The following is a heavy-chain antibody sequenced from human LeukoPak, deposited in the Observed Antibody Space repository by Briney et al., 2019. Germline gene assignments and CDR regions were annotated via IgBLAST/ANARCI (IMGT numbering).Heavy chain of an antibody. V-gene: IGHV3-7*01. CDR1: GFTFGSYW. D-gene: IGHD3-9*01. J-gene: IGHJ4*02. CDR3: ARGGGGNSDFLTTYTGASLSFDY. CDR2: IKQDGSEK. Sequence: GGSLRLSCAASGFTFGSYWMTWVRQAPGKGLEWVANIKQDGSEKYYVDSVKGRFAISRDNAKNSLYLQMNSLRAEDTAVYYCARGGGGNSDFLTTYTGASLSFDYWGQGALVTVSS.